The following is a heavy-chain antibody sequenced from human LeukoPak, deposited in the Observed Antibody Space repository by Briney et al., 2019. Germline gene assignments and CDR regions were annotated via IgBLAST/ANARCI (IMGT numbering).Heavy chain of an antibody. CDR1: GYSFASYS. CDR2: IYPDGSDP. V-gene: IGHV5-51*01. J-gene: IGHJ4*02. Sequence: GESLKISCKGSGYSFASYSIGWVRQLPGKGLGWMGIIYPDGSDPRYSPSFQGQVTISADKSISTAYLQWSSLKASDTAMYYCARHGDYYDSSGYYYAIDYWGQGTLVTVSS. CDR3: ARHGDYYDSSGYYYAIDY. D-gene: IGHD3-22*01.